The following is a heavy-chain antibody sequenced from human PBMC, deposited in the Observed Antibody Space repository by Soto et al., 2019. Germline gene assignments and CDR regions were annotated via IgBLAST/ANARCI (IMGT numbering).Heavy chain of an antibody. J-gene: IGHJ4*02. Sequence: LSLTCTVSGGSISSYYWSWIRQPAGKGMEWIGRIHTTDGTNYNPSLKSRVTMSIDTSNNQFSLKLSSLTAADTAVYYCARALSSAAGLYFDFWGQGTLVTVSS. CDR1: GGSISSYY. D-gene: IGHD6-13*01. V-gene: IGHV4-4*07. CDR3: ARALSSAAGLYFDF. CDR2: IHTTDGT.